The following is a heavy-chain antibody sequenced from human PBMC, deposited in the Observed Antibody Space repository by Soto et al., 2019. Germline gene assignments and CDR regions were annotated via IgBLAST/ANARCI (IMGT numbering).Heavy chain of an antibody. J-gene: IGHJ4*02. Sequence: LSLTCTVSGGSISSYYWSWIRQPAGKGMEWIGRIHTTDGTNYNPSLKSRVTMSIDTSNNQFSLKLSSLTAADTAVYYCARALSSAAGLYFDFWGQGTLVTVSS. CDR1: GGSISSYY. D-gene: IGHD6-13*01. V-gene: IGHV4-4*07. CDR3: ARALSSAAGLYFDF. CDR2: IHTTDGT.